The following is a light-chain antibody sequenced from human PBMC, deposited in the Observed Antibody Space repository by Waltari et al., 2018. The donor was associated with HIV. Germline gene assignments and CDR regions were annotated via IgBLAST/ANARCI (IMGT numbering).Light chain of an antibody. V-gene: IGLV2-8*01. J-gene: IGLJ3*02. Sequence: QSALTQPPSASGSHGQSVTISCPGTSSAVGSFNYVCLYQQHPGNAPKLVIFEVTKRPSGVPDRFSCSKSGNTASLTVSVLQPEDEAVYYCNSYAGSNTLVFGGGTKLTVL. CDR2: EVT. CDR1: SSAVGSFNY. CDR3: NSYAGSNTLV.